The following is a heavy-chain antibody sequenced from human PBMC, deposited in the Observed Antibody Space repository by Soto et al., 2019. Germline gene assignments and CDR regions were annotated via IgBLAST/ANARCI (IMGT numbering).Heavy chain of an antibody. CDR1: SYG. CDR2: ISFSSGTI. CDR3: AIDCSTTTYYDHSAWDV. V-gene: IGHV3-48*01. J-gene: IGHJ6*02. D-gene: IGHD3-22*01. Sequence: SYGRNGNDKTPGKGREGISFISFSSGTIYYADSVKGRFTISRDNAKSSLHLQMNSLRAEDTAIYYCAIDCSTTTYYDHSAWDVWGQGTAVTVSS.